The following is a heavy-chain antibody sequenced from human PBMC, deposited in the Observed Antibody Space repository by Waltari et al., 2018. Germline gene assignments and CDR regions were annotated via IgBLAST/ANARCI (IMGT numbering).Heavy chain of an antibody. J-gene: IGHJ3*02. CDR1: GYTFTSYA. D-gene: IGHD1-26*01. CDR2: INAGNGNT. V-gene: IGHV1-3*01. CDR3: ARDPFREWELRDAFDI. Sequence: QVQLVQSGAEVKKPGASVKVSCKASGYTFTSYAMHWVRQAPGQRLEWMGWINAGNGNTKYSQKFQGRVTITRDTSASTAYMELSSLRSEDTAVYYCARDPFREWELRDAFDIWGQGTMVTVSS.